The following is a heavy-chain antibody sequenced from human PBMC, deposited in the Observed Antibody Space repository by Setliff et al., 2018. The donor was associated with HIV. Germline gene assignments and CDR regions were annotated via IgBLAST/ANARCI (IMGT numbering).Heavy chain of an antibody. V-gene: IGHV4-34*09. D-gene: IGHD3-22*01. CDR1: GESFSGHY. CDR2: INHSESP. J-gene: IGHJ5*01. Sequence: PSETLSLTCAVYGESFSGHYWSWIRQPPGKGLEWIGEINHSESPNYNPSLRSRLTISLDTSKNQFSLRLSSVTAADTAVYYCARGRDPFDSSGYYYDSWGQGALVTVSS. CDR3: ARGRDPFDSSGYYYDS.